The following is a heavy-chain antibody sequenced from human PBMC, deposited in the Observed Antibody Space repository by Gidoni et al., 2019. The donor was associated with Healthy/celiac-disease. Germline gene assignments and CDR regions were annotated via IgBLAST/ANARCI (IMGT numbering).Heavy chain of an antibody. D-gene: IGHD3-22*01. V-gene: IGHV3-49*04. CDR1: GFPFGALS. CDR2: IRSKAYGGTT. CDR3: TRCTYYYDSSGCFLHY. Sequence: EVQLVESGGGLVQPGRSLRLSCTASGFPFGALSLSWVRQAPGKGLEWVGFIRSKAYGGTTEYAASVKGRFTISRDDSKSIAYLQMNSLKTEDTAVYYCTRCTYYYDSSGCFLHYWGQGTLVTVSS. J-gene: IGHJ4*02.